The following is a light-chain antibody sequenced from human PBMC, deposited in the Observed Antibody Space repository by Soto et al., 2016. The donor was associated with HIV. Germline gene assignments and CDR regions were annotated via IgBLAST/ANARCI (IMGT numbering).Light chain of an antibody. CDR3: QVWDSSSDHWV. CDR1: DIGSKS. V-gene: IGLV3-21*03. Sequence: SYELPQPPSVSVAPGKTARITCGGNDIGSKSVHWYQQKPGQAPVLVVYDDDDRPSGIPERFSGSSSGNTATLTISRVEIGDEADYYCQVWDSSSDHWVFGGGTKLDRP. J-gene: IGLJ3*02. CDR2: DDD.